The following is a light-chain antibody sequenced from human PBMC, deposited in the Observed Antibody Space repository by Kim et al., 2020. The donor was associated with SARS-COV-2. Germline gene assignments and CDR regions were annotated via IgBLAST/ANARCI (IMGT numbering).Light chain of an antibody. CDR2: EVS. J-gene: IGLJ2*01. V-gene: IGLV2-23*02. CDR1: RSDVGSYNL. Sequence: QSALTQPASVSGSPGQSITISCTGTRSDVGSYNLVSWYQQHPGKAPKLMIYEVSKRTSGVSNRFSGSKSGNTASLTISGLQAEDEADYYCCSYVVFGGGTQLTVL. CDR3: CSYVV.